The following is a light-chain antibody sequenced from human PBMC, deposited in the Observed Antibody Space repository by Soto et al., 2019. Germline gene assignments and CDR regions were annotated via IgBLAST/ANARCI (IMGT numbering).Light chain of an antibody. CDR1: QSISSW. V-gene: IGKV1-5*01. J-gene: IGKJ4*01. Sequence: DIQMTQSPSTLSASVGDRVTITCRASQSISSWLAWYQQKPGKAPKLLIYDASSLESGVLSRFSGSGSGTEFTLTISSLQPDDFAAYYCQQDNSYSPLTFGGGTTVEIK. CDR3: QQDNSYSPLT. CDR2: DAS.